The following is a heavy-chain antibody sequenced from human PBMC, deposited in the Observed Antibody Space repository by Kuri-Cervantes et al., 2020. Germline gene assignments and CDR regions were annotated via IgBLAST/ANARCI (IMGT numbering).Heavy chain of an antibody. D-gene: IGHD3-16*02. V-gene: IGHV3-11*04. CDR2: ISGDGTTT. CDR1: QFVLRDY. CDR3: ARALVPSYDYIWGSYRWLYFDY. Sequence: GESLKISCTASQFVLRDYMAWIRQAPGKGLEWISYISGDGTTTFYADSVKGRFTISRDKAKNSLFLQMNSLRAEDTAVYYCARALVPSYDYIWGSYRWLYFDYWAREPWSPSPQ. J-gene: IGHJ4*02.